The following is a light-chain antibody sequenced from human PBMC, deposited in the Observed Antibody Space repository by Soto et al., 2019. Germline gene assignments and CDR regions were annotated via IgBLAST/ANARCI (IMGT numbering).Light chain of an antibody. CDR2: GAS. Sequence: EIVLTQSPGTLSLSPGERATRSCRASQSVASGHLAWYQQTPGQAPRLLIYGASTRATGIPARFSGSGSGTEFTLTISSLQSEDFAVYYCQQYNNWPRTFGQGTKVDIK. V-gene: IGKV3-15*01. J-gene: IGKJ1*01. CDR1: QSVASGH. CDR3: QQYNNWPRT.